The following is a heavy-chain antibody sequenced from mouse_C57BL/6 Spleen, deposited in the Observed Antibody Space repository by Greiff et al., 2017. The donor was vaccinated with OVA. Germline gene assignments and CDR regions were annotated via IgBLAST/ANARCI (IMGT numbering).Heavy chain of an antibody. CDR1: GYSFTGYY. CDR2: INPSTGGT. J-gene: IGHJ4*01. Sequence: VQLQQSGPELVKPGASVKISCKASGYSFTGYYMNWVKQSPEKSLEWIGEINPSTGGTTYNQKFKAKATLTVDKSSSTAYMQLKSLTSEDSAVYYCVYYGSSPYAMDYWGQGTSVTVSS. D-gene: IGHD1-1*01. V-gene: IGHV1-42*01. CDR3: VYYGSSPYAMDY.